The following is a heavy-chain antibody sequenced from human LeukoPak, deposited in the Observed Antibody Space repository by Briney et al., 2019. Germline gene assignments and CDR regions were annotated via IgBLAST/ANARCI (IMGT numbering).Heavy chain of an antibody. D-gene: IGHD6-19*01. V-gene: IGHV3-20*04. CDR3: GRDLSGWYGPDY. Sequence: PGGSLRLSCAASGFTFDDYGMSWVRQAPGKGLEWVAGINWNGGNTGYSDSVKGRFTISRDNAKNSLYLQMDSLRADDTALYYCGRDLSGWYGPDYWGQGTLVTVSS. J-gene: IGHJ4*02. CDR1: GFTFDDYG. CDR2: INWNGGNT.